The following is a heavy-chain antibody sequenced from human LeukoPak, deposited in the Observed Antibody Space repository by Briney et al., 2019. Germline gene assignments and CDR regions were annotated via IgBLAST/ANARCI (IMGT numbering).Heavy chain of an antibody. V-gene: IGHV4-39*07. J-gene: IGHJ4*02. CDR3: ARDYKYYDSGSYYDY. CDR2: IYYSGST. Sequence: PSETLSLTCTVSGGSISSSSYYWGWIRQPPGKGLEWIGSIYYSGSTYYNPSLKSRVTMSVDTSKNQFSLRLRSVTAADTALYYCARDYKYYDSGSYYDYWGQGTLVTVSS. CDR1: GGSISSSSYY. D-gene: IGHD3-10*01.